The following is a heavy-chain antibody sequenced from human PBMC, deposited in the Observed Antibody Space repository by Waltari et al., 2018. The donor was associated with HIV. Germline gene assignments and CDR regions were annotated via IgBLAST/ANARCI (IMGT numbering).Heavy chain of an antibody. V-gene: IGHV3-23*01. CDR3: AKTVPTVTSILEGLDV. Sequence: QLLESGGGLVKPGGPLRLSCVASGFTFNKFAMNWVRQAPGKGLEWLSSMMGSGGNKYYAASGKGRISISRENSQNTVYLQINSLRVDDTATYYCAKTVPTVTSILEGLDVWGQGAMVIVSS. CDR2: MMGSGGNK. CDR1: GFTFNKFA. J-gene: IGHJ3*01. D-gene: IGHD4-17*01.